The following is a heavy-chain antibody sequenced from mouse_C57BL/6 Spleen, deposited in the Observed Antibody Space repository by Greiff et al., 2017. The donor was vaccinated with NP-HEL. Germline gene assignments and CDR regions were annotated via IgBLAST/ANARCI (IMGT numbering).Heavy chain of an antibody. Sequence: EVQLVESGAELVKPGASVKLSCTASGFNIKDYYMHWVKQRTGQGLEWIGRIDPEDGETNYTPKFKGKATITADTSSNTAYLQLSSLTSEDTAVYYCAKGDGYYVVMDYWGQGTSVTVSS. D-gene: IGHD2-3*01. CDR1: GFNIKDYY. V-gene: IGHV14-2*01. CDR2: IDPEDGET. CDR3: AKGDGYYVVMDY. J-gene: IGHJ4*01.